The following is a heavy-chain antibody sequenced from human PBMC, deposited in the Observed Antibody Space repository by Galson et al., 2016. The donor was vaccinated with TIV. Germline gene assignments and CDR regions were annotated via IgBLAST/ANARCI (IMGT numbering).Heavy chain of an antibody. J-gene: IGHJ4*02. V-gene: IGHV3-30*18. D-gene: IGHD4-17*01. Sequence: SLRLSCAASGFTFSDYGMHWVRQAPGKGLEWVAVISYDGSDQYYAGSVKGRFTISRDNSKNTLYLQMNSLRSDDTVMYYCAKDPRLYGDYFLHYFDYWGQGTLVTASS. CDR3: AKDPRLYGDYFLHYFDY. CDR1: GFTFSDYG. CDR2: ISYDGSDQ.